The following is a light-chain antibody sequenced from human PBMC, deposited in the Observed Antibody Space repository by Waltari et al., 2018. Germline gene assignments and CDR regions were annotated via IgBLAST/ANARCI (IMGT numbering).Light chain of an antibody. CDR3: SSYGGDNNYV. CDR2: EVA. CDR1: SSDAGGFSY. J-gene: IGLJ1*01. V-gene: IGLV2-8*01. Sequence: QSALTQPPSASGSPGQSVTISCPGTSSDAGGFSYVSWFQQHPGKAPKLIIYEVAKRPSGVPDRFSGSKSGNTASLTVSGLQAEDEADYYCSSYGGDNNYVFGSGTKVTVL.